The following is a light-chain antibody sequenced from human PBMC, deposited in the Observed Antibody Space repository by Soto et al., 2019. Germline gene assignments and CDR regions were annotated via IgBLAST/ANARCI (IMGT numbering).Light chain of an antibody. CDR2: SSS. V-gene: IGKV1-39*01. Sequence: DIEMTQSPASLSASVGDRVTISCRTSQTINNNLNWYQQRPGKAPKLLIYSSSSLMSGVPPRFSGSGSGTDFTLTISSLQPEDFATYVWQQTYITPITFGQGTRLDIK. CDR1: QTINNN. CDR3: QQTYITPIT. J-gene: IGKJ5*01.